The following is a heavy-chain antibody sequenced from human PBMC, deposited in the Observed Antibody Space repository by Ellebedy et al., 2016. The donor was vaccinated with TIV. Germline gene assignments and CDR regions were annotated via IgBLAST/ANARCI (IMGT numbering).Heavy chain of an antibody. Sequence: GESLKIPCAASGFPLRTYGMPLVRPAPGKGLEWVAVMSYDGSNQYYADSVKGRFIISRYNSENPLYLQMTSLRAEDTAFYFCARDSTRFMVRGVVPFDPWGQGTVVTVSS. D-gene: IGHD3-10*01. CDR3: ARDSTRFMVRGVVPFDP. CDR2: MSYDGSNQ. V-gene: IGHV3-33*05. CDR1: GFPLRTYG. J-gene: IGHJ5*02.